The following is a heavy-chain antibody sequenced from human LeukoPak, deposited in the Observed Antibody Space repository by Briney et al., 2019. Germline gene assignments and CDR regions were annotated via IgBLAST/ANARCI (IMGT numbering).Heavy chain of an antibody. Sequence: GGSLRLSCAASGFTFSSYSMNWVRQAPGKGLEWVSSISSSSSYIYYTYSVKGRFTISRDNAKNSLYLQMNSLRAEDTAVYYCASPVAVAGTSFDYWGQGTLVTVPS. D-gene: IGHD6-19*01. V-gene: IGHV3-21*01. CDR3: ASPVAVAGTSFDY. J-gene: IGHJ4*02. CDR1: GFTFSSYS. CDR2: ISSSSSYI.